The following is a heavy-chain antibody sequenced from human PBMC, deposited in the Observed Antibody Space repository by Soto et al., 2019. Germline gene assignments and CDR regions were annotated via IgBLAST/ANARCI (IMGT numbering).Heavy chain of an antibody. CDR3: ARVRATDYEIDY. V-gene: IGHV3-7*03. Sequence: GGSLRLSCTASGFMFGSCWMTWVRHVPGKGLQWVANIKRDGSEKYYVDFVKGRFTISRDNADNSVFLDMNNLRVDDTATYYCARVRATDYEIDYWGQGALVTVSS. D-gene: IGHD4-17*01. CDR2: IKRDGSEK. CDR1: GFMFGSCW. J-gene: IGHJ4*02.